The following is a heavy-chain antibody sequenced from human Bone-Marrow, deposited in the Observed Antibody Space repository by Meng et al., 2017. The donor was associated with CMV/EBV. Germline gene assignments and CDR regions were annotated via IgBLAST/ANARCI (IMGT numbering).Heavy chain of an antibody. V-gene: IGHV3-66*02. CDR1: AFTVSSKY. CDR3: ARHTSDYYYYGIEL. Sequence: GESMKISCSASAFTVSSKYMSWVRQAPGKGLEWLSILYSGGNTYYADSVKGRFTISRDNSKNTLYLQMNILRPEDTAVYYCARHTSDYYYYGIELWGPGDTV. D-gene: IGHD2-2*01. CDR2: LYSGGNT. J-gene: IGHJ6*02.